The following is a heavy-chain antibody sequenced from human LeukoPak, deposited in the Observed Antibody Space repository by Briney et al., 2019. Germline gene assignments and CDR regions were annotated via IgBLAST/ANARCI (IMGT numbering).Heavy chain of an antibody. J-gene: IGHJ4*02. CDR1: GFTFSSYA. CDR2: ISYDGSNK. Sequence: GGSLRLSCAASGFTFSSYAMHWVRQAPGKRLEWVAVISYDGSNKYYADSVKGRFTISRDNSKNTLYLQMNSLRAEDTAVYYCARVRYSGSYYFDYWGQGTLVTVSS. D-gene: IGHD1-26*01. CDR3: ARVRYSGSYYFDY. V-gene: IGHV3-30-3*01.